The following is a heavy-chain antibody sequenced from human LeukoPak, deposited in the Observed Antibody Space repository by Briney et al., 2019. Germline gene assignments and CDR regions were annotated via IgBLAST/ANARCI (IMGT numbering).Heavy chain of an antibody. CDR1: GVSIRSSSYY. CDR3: ARLRSGFYFDS. CDR2: IFYSGST. Sequence: SETLSLTCTVSGVSIRSSSYYWGWIRQPPGKGLEWLANIFYSGSTFYNPSLKSRVTISVDTSQNQFSLKLSSVTAADTAVYYCARLRSGFYFDSWGQGTLVTVSS. D-gene: IGHD6-19*01. V-gene: IGHV4-39*01. J-gene: IGHJ4*02.